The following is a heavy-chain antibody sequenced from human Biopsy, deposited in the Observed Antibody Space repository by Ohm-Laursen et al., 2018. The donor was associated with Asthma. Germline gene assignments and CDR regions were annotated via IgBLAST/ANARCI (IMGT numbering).Heavy chain of an antibody. CDR2: IYYSGST. J-gene: IGHJ4*02. Sequence: SQTLSLTCTVSYGSITSGGYYWSWIRQPPGKGLEWIGFIYYSGSTYCNPSLKSRVSISIDTSKNQFSLKLSSVTAADTAVYYCARAQDYYDRRGYYGSFDYWGQGTLVTVSS. V-gene: IGHV4-31*03. CDR3: ARAQDYYDRRGYYGSFDY. D-gene: IGHD3-22*01. CDR1: YGSITSGGYY.